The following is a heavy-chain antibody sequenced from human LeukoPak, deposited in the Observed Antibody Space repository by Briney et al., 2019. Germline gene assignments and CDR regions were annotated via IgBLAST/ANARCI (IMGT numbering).Heavy chain of an antibody. CDR3: ARSVAGPMAFDY. D-gene: IGHD6-19*01. CDR1: GGSFSGYY. Sequence: KPSETLPLTCAVYGGSFSGYYWSWTRQPPGKGLEWIGEINHSGSTNYNPSLKSRVTISVDTSKNQFSLKLSSVTAADTAVYYCARSVAGPMAFDYWGQGTLVTVSS. J-gene: IGHJ4*02. V-gene: IGHV4-34*01. CDR2: INHSGST.